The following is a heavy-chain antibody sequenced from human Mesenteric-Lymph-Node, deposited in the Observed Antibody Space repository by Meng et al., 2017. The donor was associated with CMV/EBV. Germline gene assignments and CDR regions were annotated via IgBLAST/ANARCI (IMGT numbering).Heavy chain of an antibody. CDR2: IYYNGSP. V-gene: IGHV4-30-4*08. D-gene: IGHD3-10*01. J-gene: IGHJ4*02. CDR3: ARDMGGLANLDS. CDR1: GGPNRNGDYY. Sequence: TGSGGPNRNGDYYWSWIRQPPGKGLEWIGYIYYNGSPYYNPSLKSRATISVDTSKNRFSLKLSSVTAADTAVYYCARDMGGLANLDSRGQGTLVTVSS.